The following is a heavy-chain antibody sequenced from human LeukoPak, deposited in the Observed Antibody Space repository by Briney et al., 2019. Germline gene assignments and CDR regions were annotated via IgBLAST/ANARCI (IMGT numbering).Heavy chain of an antibody. CDR1: GFTFSSYA. CDR2: ISGSGGST. V-gene: IGHV3-23*01. J-gene: IGHJ4*02. CDR3: IGYCTNGVCYRKVDY. Sequence: GGSLRLSCAASGFTFSSYAMSWVRQAPGKGLEWVSAISGSGGSTYYADSVKGRFTISRDNSKNTLYLQMNSLRAEDTAVYYCIGYCTNGVCYRKVDYWGQGTLVTVSS. D-gene: IGHD2-8*01.